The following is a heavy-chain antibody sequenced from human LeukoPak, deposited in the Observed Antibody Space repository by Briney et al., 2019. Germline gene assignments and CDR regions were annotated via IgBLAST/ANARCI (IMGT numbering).Heavy chain of an antibody. D-gene: IGHD3-3*01. CDR1: GYTFTGYY. CDR2: INPNSGGT. V-gene: IGHV1-2*02. J-gene: IGHJ5*01. CDR3: ARRRTLRFLEWFDY. Sequence: ASVKVSCKASGYTFTGYYMHWVRQAPGQGLEWMGWINPNSGGTNYAQKFQGRVTMPRDTSISTAYMELSRLRSDDTAVYYCARRRTLRFLEWFDYWGQGTLVTVSS.